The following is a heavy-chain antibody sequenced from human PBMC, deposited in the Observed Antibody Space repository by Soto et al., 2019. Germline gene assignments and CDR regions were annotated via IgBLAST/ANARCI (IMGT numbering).Heavy chain of an antibody. J-gene: IGHJ4*02. CDR3: ARANGYLNSHLDS. CDR2: VNLDGSRP. V-gene: IGHV3-74*01. D-gene: IGHD5-18*01. CDR1: GFTFSGFW. Sequence: PGGSLRLSCAASGFTFSGFWMYWVRQAPGKGLVWVSRVNLDGSRPTFADSVKGRFTISRDNAKNTLYLQMNSLRAEDAAVYYCARANGYLNSHLDSWGQGTLVT.